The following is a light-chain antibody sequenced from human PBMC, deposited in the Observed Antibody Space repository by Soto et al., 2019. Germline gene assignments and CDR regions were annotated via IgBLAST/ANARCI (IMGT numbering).Light chain of an antibody. V-gene: IGLV3-21*02. J-gene: IGLJ2*01. Sequence: SYVVTQPPSVSVAPGQTAKITCGGNNIGSKSVHWYQQRPGQAPVLVIYDDSDRPSGIPDRFSGSNSGNTATVTISSVEAGDEADYYCQVWDSSSDPVVFGGGTKLTVL. CDR3: QVWDSSSDPVV. CDR1: NIGSKS. CDR2: DDS.